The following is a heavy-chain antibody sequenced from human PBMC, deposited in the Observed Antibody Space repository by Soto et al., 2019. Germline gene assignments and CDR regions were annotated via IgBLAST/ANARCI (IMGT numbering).Heavy chain of an antibody. CDR3: ARGGHVVVVTAAFDY. V-gene: IGHV1-46*01. CDR1: GNTFTNYY. J-gene: IGHJ4*01. Sequence: AASVKVSFKASGNTFTNYYIHWVRQAPGQGLEWMGTVNPSGGHTTYSQNFLGRVTMTRDTSTSTLYMELTSLTSDDTAVYYCARGGHVVVVTAAFDYWG. D-gene: IGHD2-21*02. CDR2: VNPSGGHT.